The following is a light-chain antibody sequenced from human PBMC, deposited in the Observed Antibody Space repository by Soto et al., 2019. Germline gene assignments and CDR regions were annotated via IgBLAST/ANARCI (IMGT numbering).Light chain of an antibody. J-gene: IGLJ3*02. Sequence: QSVLTQPASVSGSPGQSITISCTGTSSDVGVYNHVSWYQQHPGKVPKLMIYEVSNRPSGVSDRFSGSKSGNTASLTISGLQAEDEADYYCNSYRDTDTFGVFGGGTKVTVL. CDR1: SSDVGVYNH. V-gene: IGLV2-14*01. CDR3: NSYRDTDTFGV. CDR2: EVS.